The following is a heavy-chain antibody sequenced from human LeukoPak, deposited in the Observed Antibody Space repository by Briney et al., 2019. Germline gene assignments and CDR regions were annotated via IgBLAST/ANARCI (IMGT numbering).Heavy chain of an antibody. CDR2: IYNGGRT. D-gene: IGHD4-17*01. Sequence: GGSLRLSCAASGFTFSNYWMNWVRQAPGKGLEWVSVIYNGGRTDYADSVRGRFIISGDISKNTLYLQMNSLRAEDTAVYYCAKDEEATVISIFDYWGQGTLVTVSS. CDR1: GFTFSNYW. V-gene: IGHV3-53*01. CDR3: AKDEEATVISIFDY. J-gene: IGHJ4*02.